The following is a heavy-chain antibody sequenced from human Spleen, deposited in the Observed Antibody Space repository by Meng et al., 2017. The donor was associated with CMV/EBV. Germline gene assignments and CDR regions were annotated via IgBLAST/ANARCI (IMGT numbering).Heavy chain of an antibody. CDR1: EFTFSSYA. Sequence: GESLKISCVASEFTFSSYAMSWVRQAPGKGLEWVSTISGSGGSTKYADSVKGRFTISRDNSKNTLYLQMNSLRAEDTAVYYCAKNSQIFGVLTFGYWGQGTLVTVSS. CDR2: ISGSGGST. V-gene: IGHV3-23*01. CDR3: AKNSQIFGVLTFGY. J-gene: IGHJ4*02. D-gene: IGHD3-3*01.